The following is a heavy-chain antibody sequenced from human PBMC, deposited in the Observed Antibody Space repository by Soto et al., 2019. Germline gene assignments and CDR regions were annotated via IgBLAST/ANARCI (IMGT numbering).Heavy chain of an antibody. D-gene: IGHD1-7*01. CDR1: GYTFTGYY. CDR3: ARGGVLRYNWNYERCWFDP. CDR2: INPNSGGT. J-gene: IGHJ5*02. V-gene: IGHV1-2*04. Sequence: ASVKVSCKASGYTFTGYYMHWVRQAPGQGLEWMGWINPNSGGTNYAQKFQGWVTMTRDTSISTAYMELSRLRSDDTAVYSRARGGVLRYNWNYERCWFDPWGQGTLVTVSS.